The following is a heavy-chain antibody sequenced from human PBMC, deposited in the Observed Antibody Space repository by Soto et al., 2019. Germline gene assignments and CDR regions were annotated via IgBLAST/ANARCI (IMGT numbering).Heavy chain of an antibody. CDR3: AKANSGDDDEFDY. V-gene: IGHV1-2*07. D-gene: IGHD5-12*01. CDR2: INPKSGGT. CDR1: GYTFTGYY. Sequence: ASVKVSCKASGYTFTGYYMHWVRQAPGQGLEWMGWINPKSGGTDYAHEFQGRVTMTRDTSSSSAYMELSSLRYDDTAVYYCAKANSGDDDEFDYWGQGTQVTVSS. J-gene: IGHJ4*02.